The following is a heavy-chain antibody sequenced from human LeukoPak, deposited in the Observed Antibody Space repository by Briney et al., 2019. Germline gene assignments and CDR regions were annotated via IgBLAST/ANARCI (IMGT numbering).Heavy chain of an antibody. V-gene: IGHV3-30-3*01. D-gene: IGHD3-10*01. J-gene: IGHJ4*02. CDR3: AREGYYGSGSPPSLYFDY. CDR2: ASSDLNVK. CDR1: GFTFRNYV. Sequence: GGSLRLSCAASGFTFRNYVIHWVRQAPGKGLEWVAVASSDLNVKLYADSVKGRFTISRDNSRSTLYLQMNSLRPEDTAIYYCAREGYYGSGSPPSLYFDYWGQGTLVTVSS.